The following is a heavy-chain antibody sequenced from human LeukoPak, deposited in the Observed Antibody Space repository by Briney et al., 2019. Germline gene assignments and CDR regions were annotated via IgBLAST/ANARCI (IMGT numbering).Heavy chain of an antibody. CDR1: GYTFTSYY. J-gene: IGHJ5*02. Sequence: GASVKVSCKASGYTFTSYYMHWVRQAPGQGLEWMGIINPSGGSTSYAQKFQGRVTMTRDTSTSTVYMELSSLRSEDTAVYYCARGNLIFVVVTAIGKDWFDPWGQGTLVTVSS. V-gene: IGHV1-46*01. CDR2: INPSGGST. D-gene: IGHD2-21*02. CDR3: ARGNLIFVVVTAIGKDWFDP.